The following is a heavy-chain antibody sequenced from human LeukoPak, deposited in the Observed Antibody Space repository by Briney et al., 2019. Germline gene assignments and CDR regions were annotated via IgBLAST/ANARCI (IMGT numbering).Heavy chain of an antibody. V-gene: IGHV1-2*02. D-gene: IGHD3-22*01. Sequence: ASVKVSCKASGYTFTGYYMHWVRQAPGQGLEWMGWINPNSGGTNYAQKFQGRVTMTRDTSISTAYMELSRLRSDDTAVYYCARGYYDSSAPGGFDYWGQGTLVTVSS. CDR1: GYTFTGYY. CDR3: ARGYYDSSAPGGFDY. CDR2: INPNSGGT. J-gene: IGHJ4*02.